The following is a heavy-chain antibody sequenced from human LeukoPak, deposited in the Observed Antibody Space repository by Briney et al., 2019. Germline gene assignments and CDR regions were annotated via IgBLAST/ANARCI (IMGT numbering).Heavy chain of an antibody. Sequence: SVKVSCTASGGTFSSYAISWVRQAPGQGLEWVGGIIPIFGTANYAQKFQGRVTITADESTSTAYMELSSLRSEDTAVYYCARDPYDRSGWYRLGYFDYWGQGTLVTVSS. CDR1: GGTFSSYA. V-gene: IGHV1-69*13. J-gene: IGHJ4*02. D-gene: IGHD6-19*01. CDR2: IIPIFGTA. CDR3: ARDPYDRSGWYRLGYFDY.